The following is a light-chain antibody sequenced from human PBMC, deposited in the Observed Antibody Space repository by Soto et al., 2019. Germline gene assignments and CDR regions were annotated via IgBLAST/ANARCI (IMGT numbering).Light chain of an antibody. J-gene: IGKJ5*01. V-gene: IGKV1-12*01. CDR1: QDISSW. CDR3: QQANSFPIT. Sequence: DIQMTQSPSSVSASVGDRVTITCRASQDISSWLAWYQQKPGKAPKLLIYAASSLQSGVPSRFSGSGSGTDSTLTISSLQPDDFATYYCQQANSFPITVGQGTRLEIK. CDR2: AAS.